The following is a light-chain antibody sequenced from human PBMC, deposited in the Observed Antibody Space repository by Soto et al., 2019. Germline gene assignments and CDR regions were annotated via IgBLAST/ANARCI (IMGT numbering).Light chain of an antibody. J-gene: IGLJ1*01. CDR3: FSYADTNNFV. Sequence: QSVLTQPPSVTGAPGQRVTISCTGSHSDIGAGYGVHWYQQFPHSAPKLLIYEVNRRPAGAPDRFSGSKSGNTASLTVSGLQAEDEADYYCFSYADTNNFVFGSGTKLTVL. CDR1: HSDIGAGYG. V-gene: IGLV1-40*01. CDR2: EVN.